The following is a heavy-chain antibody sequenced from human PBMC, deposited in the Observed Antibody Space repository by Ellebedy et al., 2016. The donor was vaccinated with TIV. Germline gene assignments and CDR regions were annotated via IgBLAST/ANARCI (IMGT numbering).Heavy chain of an antibody. CDR3: ARDWTMGIAVAVPVDY. J-gene: IGHJ4*02. CDR2: ISSSSSYI. Sequence: GESLKISCAASGFTFSSYSMNWVRQAPGKGLEWVSSISSSSSYIYYADSVKGRFTISRDNAKNSLYLQMNSLRAEDTAVYYCARDWTMGIAVAVPVDYWGQGTLVTVSS. D-gene: IGHD6-19*01. CDR1: GFTFSSYS. V-gene: IGHV3-21*01.